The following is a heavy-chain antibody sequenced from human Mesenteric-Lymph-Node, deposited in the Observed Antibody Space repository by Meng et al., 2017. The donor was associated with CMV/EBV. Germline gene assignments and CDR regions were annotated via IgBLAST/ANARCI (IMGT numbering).Heavy chain of an antibody. CDR3: ARDFNNDDFWSGYYGY. J-gene: IGHJ4*02. CDR2: ISSSGSTI. D-gene: IGHD3-3*01. Sequence: GGSLRLSCAASGFTFSSYSMNWVRQAPGEGLEWVSYISSSGSTIYYADSVKGRFTISRDNAKNSLYLQMNSLRAEDTAVYYCARDFNNDDFWSGYYGYWGQGTLVTVSS. V-gene: IGHV3-48*04. CDR1: GFTFSSYS.